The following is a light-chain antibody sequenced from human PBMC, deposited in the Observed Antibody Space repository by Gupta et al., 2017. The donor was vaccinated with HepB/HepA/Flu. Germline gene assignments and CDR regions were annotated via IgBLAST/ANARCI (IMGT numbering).Light chain of an antibody. CDR3: QSADSSGTYVV. CDR2: KDS. Sequence: SYELTQPPSVSVSPGPTARITGSGDALPKQYAYWYQQKPGQAPVLGIYKDSERPSGIPERFSGSSAGTTVTLTISGVQAEDEADYYCQSADSSGTYVVFGGGTKLTVL. V-gene: IGLV3-25*03. J-gene: IGLJ2*01. CDR1: ALPKQY.